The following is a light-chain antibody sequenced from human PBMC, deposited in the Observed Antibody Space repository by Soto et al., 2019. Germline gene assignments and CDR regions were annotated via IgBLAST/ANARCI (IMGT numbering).Light chain of an antibody. CDR2: GAS. CDR3: QQYNSWPLT. Sequence: EIVMTQSPATLSVSPGERATLSCRASQSVSSNLAWYQQKPGQAPRLLLYGASTRATAIPARFSGSGSGTDFTLTISSLQSEDFAVYYCQQYNSWPLTFGQGTRLEIK. CDR1: QSVSSN. V-gene: IGKV3-15*01. J-gene: IGKJ5*01.